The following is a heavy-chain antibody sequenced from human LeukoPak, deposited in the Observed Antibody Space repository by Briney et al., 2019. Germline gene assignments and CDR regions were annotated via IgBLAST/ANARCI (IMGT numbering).Heavy chain of an antibody. CDR1: GYTLAELS. D-gene: IGHD2-2*01. J-gene: IGHJ6*03. V-gene: IGHV1-24*01. CDR3: ATVGPAAMWYYYYMDV. CDR2: FDPEDGET. Sequence: ASVKVSCKVSGYTLAELSMHWVRQAPGKGLEWTGGFDPEDGETIYAQKFQGRVTMTEDTSTDTAYMELSSLRSEDTAVYYCATVGPAAMWYYYYMDVWGKGTTVTVSS.